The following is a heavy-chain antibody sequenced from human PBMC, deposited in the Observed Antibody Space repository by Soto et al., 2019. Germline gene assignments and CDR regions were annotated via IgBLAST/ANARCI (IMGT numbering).Heavy chain of an antibody. Sequence: PGGSLRLSCAASGFTFSSYAMSWVRQAPGKGLEWVSAISGSGGSTYYADSVKGRFTISRDNSKNTLYLQMNSLRAEDTAVYYCAKEQFWSGYYLYYYYGMDVWGQGTTVLVSS. D-gene: IGHD3-3*02. CDR2: ISGSGGST. CDR3: AKEQFWSGYYLYYYYGMDV. V-gene: IGHV3-23*01. J-gene: IGHJ6*02. CDR1: GFTFSSYA.